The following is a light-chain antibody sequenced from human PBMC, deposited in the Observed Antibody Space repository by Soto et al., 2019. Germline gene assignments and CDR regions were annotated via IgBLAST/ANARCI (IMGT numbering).Light chain of an antibody. J-gene: IGKJ1*01. CDR2: DAS. V-gene: IGKV3-11*01. Sequence: EIVVTKSPATLSLSPGERATLSCRASQSVSSYLAWYQQKPGQAPRLLIYDASNRATGIPARFSGSGSGTDFTLTISSLEPEDFAVYYCQQRSNWPPWTFGQGTKVDIK. CDR3: QQRSNWPPWT. CDR1: QSVSSY.